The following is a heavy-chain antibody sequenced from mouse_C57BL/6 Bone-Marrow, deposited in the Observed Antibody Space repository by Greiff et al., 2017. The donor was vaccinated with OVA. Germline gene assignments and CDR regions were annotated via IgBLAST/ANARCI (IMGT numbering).Heavy chain of an antibody. Sequence: EVKLVESGPELVKPGASVKISCKASGYSFTGYYMNWVKQSPEKSLEWIGEINPSTGGTTYNQKFKAKATLTVDKSSSTAYMQLKSLTSEDSAVYYCARGGSDCYYVAWFAYWGQGTLVTVSA. CDR2: INPSTGGT. V-gene: IGHV1-42*01. CDR3: ARGGSDCYYVAWFAY. J-gene: IGHJ3*01. D-gene: IGHD2-3*01. CDR1: GYSFTGYY.